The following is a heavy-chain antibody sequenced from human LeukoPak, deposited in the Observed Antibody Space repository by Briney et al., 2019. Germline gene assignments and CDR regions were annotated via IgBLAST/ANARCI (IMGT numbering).Heavy chain of an antibody. Sequence: KSSETLSLTCTVSGGSISSGGYYWSWIRQHPGKGLEWIGYIYYSGSTYDNPSLKSRVTISVDTSKNQVSLKLSSMTAADTSVYYCARGDYYDSSGYYYGTQYYFDYWGQGTLVTVSS. D-gene: IGHD3-22*01. CDR2: IYYSGST. J-gene: IGHJ4*02. CDR3: ARGDYYDSSGYYYGTQYYFDY. CDR1: GGSISSGGYY. V-gene: IGHV4-31*03.